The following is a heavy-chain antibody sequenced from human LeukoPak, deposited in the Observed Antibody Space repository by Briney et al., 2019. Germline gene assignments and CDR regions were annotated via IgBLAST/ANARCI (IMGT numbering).Heavy chain of an antibody. CDR1: GGSISSYY. J-gene: IGHJ3*02. CDR2: IYYSGST. CDR3: ARDRPRYCSSTSCYDDAFDI. D-gene: IGHD2-2*01. Sequence: PSETLSLTCTVSGGSISSYYWSWIRQPPGKGLEWIGYIYYSGSTNYNPSLKSRVTISVDKSKNQFSLKLSSVTAADTAVYYCARDRPRYCSSTSCYDDAFDIWGQGTMVTVSS. V-gene: IGHV4-59*12.